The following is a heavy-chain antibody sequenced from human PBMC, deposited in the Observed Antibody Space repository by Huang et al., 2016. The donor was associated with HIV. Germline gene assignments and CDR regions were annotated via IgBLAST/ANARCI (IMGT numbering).Heavy chain of an antibody. V-gene: IGHV3-48*02. CDR3: ARDWRDIKYYYYGLDV. Sequence: DVQLVESGGGLVQPGGSLRLSCAASGFAFCGYSMAWVRPAPGKGLEWVSYISGSSSALYYADSVRGRFTISRDNAEASLYLQMNSLRDEDTAVYYCARDWRDIKYYYYGLDVWGQGTTVTVSS. CDR2: ISGSSSAL. CDR1: GFAFCGYS. J-gene: IGHJ6*02.